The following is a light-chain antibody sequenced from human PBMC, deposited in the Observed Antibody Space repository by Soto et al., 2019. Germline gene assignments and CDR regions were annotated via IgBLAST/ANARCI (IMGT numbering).Light chain of an antibody. Sequence: EIVLTQSPGTLSLSPGERVTLSCRASQSVSSTYLAWYQQKPGQAPRLLIYGASSRATGIPDRFSGSESGTDFTLTITRLEPEDFEVYYCKQYGSSPWTFGQGTKVEIK. CDR1: QSVSSTY. CDR2: GAS. V-gene: IGKV3-20*01. J-gene: IGKJ1*01. CDR3: KQYGSSPWT.